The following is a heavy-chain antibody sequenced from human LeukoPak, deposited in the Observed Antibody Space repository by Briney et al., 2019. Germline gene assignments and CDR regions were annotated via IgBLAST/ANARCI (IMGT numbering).Heavy chain of an antibody. D-gene: IGHD2-2*01. CDR2: IYYSGST. V-gene: IGHV4-39*01. CDR1: GGSISSSSYY. CDR3: ARQSVLPILPGAPFDP. J-gene: IGHJ5*02. Sequence: PSQTLSLTCTVSGGSISSSSYYWGWIRQPPGKGLEWIGSIYYSGSTYYNPSLKSRVTISVDTSKNQFSLKLSSVTAADTAVYYCARQSVLPILPGAPFDPWGQGTLVTVSS.